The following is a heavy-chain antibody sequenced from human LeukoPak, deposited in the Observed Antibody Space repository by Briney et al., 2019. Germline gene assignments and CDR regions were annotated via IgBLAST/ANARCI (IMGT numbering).Heavy chain of an antibody. D-gene: IGHD2-21*01. V-gene: IGHV3-23*01. CDR1: GFKFSNYA. Sequence: PGGSLRLSCACSGFKFSNYAMSWVRQVPGKGLDWISAITGDGRTTRYADSVKGRFTISRDNSKNTLYLQMNGLRVEDTAIYYCAKDRSNAYDYYYMDVWGKGTTVTVSS. CDR3: AKDRSNAYDYYYMDV. CDR2: ITGDGRTT. J-gene: IGHJ6*03.